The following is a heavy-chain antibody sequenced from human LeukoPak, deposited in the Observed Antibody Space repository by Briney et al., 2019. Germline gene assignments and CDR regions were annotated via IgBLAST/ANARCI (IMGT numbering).Heavy chain of an antibody. V-gene: IGHV6-1*01. D-gene: IGHD1-1*01. J-gene: IGHJ5*02. Sequence: SQTLSLTCAISGDSVSSSASWNWLRQSPSRGLEWLGRTYYRSNWYSDYATSVKSRITINADTSKNQFSLQLNSVIPEDTAVYYCARDPDSSNEWGPFDPWGQGTLVTVSS. CDR3: ARDPDSSNEWGPFDP. CDR2: TYYRSNWYS. CDR1: GDSVSSSAS.